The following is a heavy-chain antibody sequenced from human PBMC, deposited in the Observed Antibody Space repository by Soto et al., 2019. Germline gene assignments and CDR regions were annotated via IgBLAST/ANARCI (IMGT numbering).Heavy chain of an antibody. CDR1: GGTFSSYA. CDR3: ARPPSLRYDYDYYGMDV. Sequence: QVQLVQSGAEVKKPGSSVKVSCKASGGTFSSYAISWVRQAPGQGLEWMGGIIPIFGTANYAQKFQGRVTITADESTSTAYMELSSLRSEDTAVYYCARPPSLRYDYDYYGMDVWGQGTTVTVSS. V-gene: IGHV1-69*01. J-gene: IGHJ6*02. D-gene: IGHD3-9*01. CDR2: IIPIFGTA.